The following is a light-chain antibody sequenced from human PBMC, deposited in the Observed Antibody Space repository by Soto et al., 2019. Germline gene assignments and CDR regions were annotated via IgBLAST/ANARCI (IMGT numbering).Light chain of an antibody. Sequence: QSALTQPPSASGSPGQSVTISCTGTSSDVGTYNFVSWYLHHPGKAPKLMIYEVSKRPSGVPDRFSGSKSGNTASLTVSGLQAEDEADYYCSSYAGSNNLVVGGGTKLTVL. CDR3: SSYAGSNNLV. CDR1: SSDVGTYNF. V-gene: IGLV2-8*01. J-gene: IGLJ3*02. CDR2: EVS.